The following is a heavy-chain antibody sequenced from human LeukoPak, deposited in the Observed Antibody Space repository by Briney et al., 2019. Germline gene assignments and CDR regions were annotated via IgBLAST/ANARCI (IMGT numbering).Heavy chain of an antibody. CDR2: IYYSGST. V-gene: IGHV4-39*01. CDR3: ARVFVSIYSGSTGAFDI. J-gene: IGHJ3*02. CDR1: GGSISSSSYY. D-gene: IGHD1-26*01. Sequence: PSETLSLTCTVSGGSISSSSYYWGWIRQPPGKGLEWIGSIYYSGSTYYNPSLKSRVTISVDTSKNQFSLKLSSVTAADTAVYYCARVFVSIYSGSTGAFDIWGQGTMVTVSS.